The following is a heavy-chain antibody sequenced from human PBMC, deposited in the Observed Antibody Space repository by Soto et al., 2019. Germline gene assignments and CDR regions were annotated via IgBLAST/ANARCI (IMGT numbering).Heavy chain of an antibody. V-gene: IGHV3-30*04. Sequence: PGGSLRLSCAASGFTFSSSAMLWVRQAPGKGLEWVAVISYDGRNEYYRDSVRGRFIISRDNSKNTVYLQMNSLRADDTAVYYCAKDPAVGYYGSGSYYNFGWFDTWGQGTLVTVSS. CDR2: ISYDGRNE. D-gene: IGHD3-10*01. CDR1: GFTFSSSA. J-gene: IGHJ5*02. CDR3: AKDPAVGYYGSGSYYNFGWFDT.